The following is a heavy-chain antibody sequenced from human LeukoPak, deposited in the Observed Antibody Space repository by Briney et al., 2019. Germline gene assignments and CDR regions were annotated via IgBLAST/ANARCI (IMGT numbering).Heavy chain of an antibody. J-gene: IGHJ4*02. D-gene: IGHD6-13*01. CDR1: EFTFSSYN. V-gene: IGHV3-23*01. CDR2: ISGSGGST. Sequence: GGSLRLSCVASEFTFSSYNMNWVRQAPGKGLEWVSAISGSGGSTYYADSVKGRFTISRDNSKNTLYLQMNGLRAEDTAVYYCASSKREYSSSWLPGYWGQGTLVTVSS. CDR3: ASSKREYSSSWLPGY.